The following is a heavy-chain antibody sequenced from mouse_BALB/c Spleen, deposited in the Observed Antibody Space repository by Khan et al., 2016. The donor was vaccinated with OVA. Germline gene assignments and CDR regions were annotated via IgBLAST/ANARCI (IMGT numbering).Heavy chain of an antibody. CDR2: ISYSGNT. Sequence: VQLKESGPGLVKPSQSLSLTCTVTGYSITSDYAWNWIRQFPGNKLEWLGYISYSGNTTYNTSLKSRISLTRDTSKNQFFLQLKSVTTEDTATYYCASELGRYYAMDYWGQGTSVTVSS. CDR3: ASELGRYYAMDY. D-gene: IGHD4-1*01. V-gene: IGHV3-2*02. CDR1: GYSITSDYA. J-gene: IGHJ4*01.